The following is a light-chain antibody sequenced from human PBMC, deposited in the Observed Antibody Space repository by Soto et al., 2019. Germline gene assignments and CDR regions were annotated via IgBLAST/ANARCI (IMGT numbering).Light chain of an antibody. Sequence: DIQMTQSPSSLSASVGDRVTITCRASQDITNSLNWYQQKSGRAPSLLIYASSTLQTGVPSRFSGSGSGTDFTLSISNLQPEDFAHYFCHQTYSTPGTFGQGTKVDIK. CDR2: ASS. V-gene: IGKV1-39*01. CDR3: HQTYSTPGT. CDR1: QDITNS. J-gene: IGKJ1*01.